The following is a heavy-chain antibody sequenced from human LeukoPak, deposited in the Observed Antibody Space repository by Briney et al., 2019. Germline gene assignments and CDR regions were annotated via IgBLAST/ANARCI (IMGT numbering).Heavy chain of an antibody. CDR1: GGSISSSSYY. V-gene: IGHV4-39*07. J-gene: IGHJ4*02. Sequence: PSETLSLTCTVSGGSISSSSYYWGWIRQPPGKGLEWIGSIYYSGSTYYNPSLKSRVTISVDTSRNEFSLRLTSVTAADAAVYYCVRDRELNYWGQGTLVTVSS. D-gene: IGHD3-10*01. CDR3: VRDRELNY. CDR2: IYYSGST.